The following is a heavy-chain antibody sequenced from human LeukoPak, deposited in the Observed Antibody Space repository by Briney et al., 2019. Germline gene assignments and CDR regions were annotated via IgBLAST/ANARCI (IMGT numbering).Heavy chain of an antibody. CDR3: ARDPSYYDSSGYYSDNWFDP. V-gene: IGHV1-2*02. CDR2: INPNSGGT. CDR1: GFTFTSSA. J-gene: IGHJ5*02. Sequence: ASVKVSCKASGFTFTSSAMQWVRQAPGQGLEWMGWINPNSGGTNYAQKFQGRVTMTRDTSISTAYMELSRLRSDDTAVYYCARDPSYYDSSGYYSDNWFDPWGQGTLVTVSS. D-gene: IGHD3-22*01.